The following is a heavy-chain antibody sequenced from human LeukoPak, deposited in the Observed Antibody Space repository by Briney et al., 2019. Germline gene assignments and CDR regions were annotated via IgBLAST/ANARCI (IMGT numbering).Heavy chain of an antibody. D-gene: IGHD6-13*01. J-gene: IGHJ4*02. CDR2: TSYDGSNK. CDR3: AKDKAAAGLTFDY. V-gene: IGHV3-30*18. Sequence: PGGSLRLSCAASGFTFSSYDMHWVRQAPGKGLEWVAVTSYDGSNKYYADSVKGRFTISRDNSKNTLYLQMNSLRAEDTAVYYCAKDKAAAGLTFDYWGQGTLVTVSS. CDR1: GFTFSSYD.